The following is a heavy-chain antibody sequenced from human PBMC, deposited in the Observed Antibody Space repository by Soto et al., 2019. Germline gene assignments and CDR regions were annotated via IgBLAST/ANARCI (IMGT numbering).Heavy chain of an antibody. CDR2: IYHSGST. CDR1: GGSISSSNW. Sequence: QVQLQESGPGLVKPSGTLSVTCAVSGGSISSSNWWNWVRQPPGKGLEWIGEIYHSGSTNYNPSLRSRGTIALDKSKNQFYLRVKSVTAADTAEYYCARAWQSVDSYGSGVMDVWGQGTTVTVSS. J-gene: IGHJ6*02. V-gene: IGHV4-4*02. D-gene: IGHD5-18*01. CDR3: ARAWQSVDSYGSGVMDV.